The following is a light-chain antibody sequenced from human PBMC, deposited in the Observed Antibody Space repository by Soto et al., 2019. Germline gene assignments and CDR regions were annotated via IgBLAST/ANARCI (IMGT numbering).Light chain of an antibody. V-gene: IGKV3-15*01. J-gene: IGKJ1*01. CDR1: QSVSSN. Sequence: EIVMTQSPATLSVSPGERATLSCRASQSVSSNLAWYQQKPGQAPRLLIYGASTRATGIPARFSGSGSGTEFTLTISSLQSEDFAVYYCQQYRTFGQGNNVEIK. CDR2: GAS. CDR3: QQYRT.